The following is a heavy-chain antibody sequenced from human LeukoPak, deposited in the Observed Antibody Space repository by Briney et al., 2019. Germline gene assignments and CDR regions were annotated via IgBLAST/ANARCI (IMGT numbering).Heavy chain of an antibody. J-gene: IGHJ4*02. V-gene: IGHV1-2*02. Sequence: ASVKVSCKASGYTFTGYYVHWVRQAPGQGLERMGWMNPKSGRTNYAQKFEARVTMNRDTSISTAYMELSRLRFDDTAVYYCARSPDILTGEKFDYWGQGTLVTVSS. CDR3: ARSPDILTGEKFDY. D-gene: IGHD3-9*01. CDR2: MNPKSGRT. CDR1: GYTFTGYY.